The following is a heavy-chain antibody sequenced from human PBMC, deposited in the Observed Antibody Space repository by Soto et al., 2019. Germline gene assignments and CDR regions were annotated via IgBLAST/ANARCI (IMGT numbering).Heavy chain of an antibody. CDR2: MYSGCNT. V-gene: IGHV4-39*01. J-gene: IGHJ5*02. CDR3: ARQPYDSTGYYYGA. Sequence: QLQLQESGPGLVKPSETLSLTCTVSGGSFSSITYYWGWIRQPPGKGLEWIGSMYSGCNTYYNPSLKSRVTVSVDTSKNHFSLKLTSVTGADTAMYYCARQPYDSTGYYYGAWGQGTLVTVSS. CDR1: GGSFSSITYY. D-gene: IGHD3-22*01.